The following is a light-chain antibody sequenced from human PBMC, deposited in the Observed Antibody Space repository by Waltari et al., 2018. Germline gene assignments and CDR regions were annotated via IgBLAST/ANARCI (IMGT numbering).Light chain of an antibody. CDR2: AAS. V-gene: IGKV3-20*01. CDR1: QSVSTSY. J-gene: IGKJ2*01. CDR3: QQYGSSPYT. Sequence: EIVLTQSPGTLSVSPGERATLPGRASQSVSTSYLAWYKQKPGQAPRLLMYAASRRATGIPDRYSGSGSGTDFTLTISRLEPEDFAVYYCQQYGSSPYTFGQGTKLEIK.